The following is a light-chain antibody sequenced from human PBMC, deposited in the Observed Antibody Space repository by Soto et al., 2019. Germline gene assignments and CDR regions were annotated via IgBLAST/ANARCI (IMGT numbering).Light chain of an antibody. CDR3: QKRSDWPPIT. V-gene: IGKV3-11*01. CDR1: QSVNKY. J-gene: IGKJ5*01. Sequence: EIVLTQSPATLSLSPGERATLSCRASQSVNKYLAWYRQKPGQPPRLLIYDASYRATGIPDRFSGSGSGTDFTLTISSLEPEDFAVYYCQKRSDWPPITFGQGTRLEIK. CDR2: DAS.